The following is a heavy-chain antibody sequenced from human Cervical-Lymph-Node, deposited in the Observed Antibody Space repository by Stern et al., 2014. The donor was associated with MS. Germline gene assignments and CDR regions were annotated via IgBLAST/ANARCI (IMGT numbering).Heavy chain of an antibody. J-gene: IGHJ4*02. CDR2: ISNNYSHT. D-gene: IGHD4-17*01. CDR1: GFTFSHYS. Sequence: VKLVESGAGLVKPGESLRLSCDASGFTFSHYSINWVRQAPGQGLEWISSISNNYSHTDNAYSEEGRFSIARDSAKDSISLHLARLRAEDTAVYYCARARVGDYARSPHLDSWGQGTLVTVSS. CDR3: ARARVGDYARSPHLDS. V-gene: IGHV3-21*01.